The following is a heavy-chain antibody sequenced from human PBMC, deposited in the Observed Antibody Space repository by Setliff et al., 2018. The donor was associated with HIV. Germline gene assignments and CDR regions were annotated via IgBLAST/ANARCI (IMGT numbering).Heavy chain of an antibody. V-gene: IGHV3-23*01. D-gene: IGHD3-10*01. Sequence: GGSLRLSCTASGFTLGDYAMTWVRQAPGKGLEWVSAITASGGSTYYADSVKGRFIISRDNSKTTLYLQMNSLRTEDTAVYYCARDRDGVGNDYMDVWGKGTTVTVSS. CDR2: ITASGGST. J-gene: IGHJ6*03. CDR1: GFTLGDYA. CDR3: ARDRDGVGNDYMDV.